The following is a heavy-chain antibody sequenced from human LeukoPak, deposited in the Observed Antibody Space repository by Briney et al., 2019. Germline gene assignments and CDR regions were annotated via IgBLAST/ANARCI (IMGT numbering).Heavy chain of an antibody. CDR1: GFTFSSYA. V-gene: IGHV3-23*01. Sequence: GGSLRLSCAASGFTFSSYAMSWVRQAPGKGLEWVSGITGRGGNTYYAVSLKGRITISRDTSKNTLYLQMNSLRAEDTAVYYCAKSHGGEVLSSFGWFDPWGQGTLVTVSS. D-gene: IGHD2-21*01. CDR3: AKSHGGEVLSSFGWFDP. J-gene: IGHJ5*02. CDR2: ITGRGGNT.